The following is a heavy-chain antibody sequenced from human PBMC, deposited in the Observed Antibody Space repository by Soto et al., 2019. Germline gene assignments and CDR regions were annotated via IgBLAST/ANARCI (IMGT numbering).Heavy chain of an antibody. CDR3: AILHPLDVYSAYYYYYGMDV. D-gene: IGHD2-8*01. Sequence: QVQLVQSGAEVKKPGASVKVSCKASGYTFTSYGISWVRQAPGQGIEWMGWISAYNGNTNYAQKLQGRVTMTTDPSTSTAYMEVRSLRSDDTAVYYCAILHPLDVYSAYYYYYGMDVWVHGTTVTVSS. J-gene: IGHJ6*02. CDR2: ISAYNGNT. CDR1: GYTFTSYG. V-gene: IGHV1-18*01.